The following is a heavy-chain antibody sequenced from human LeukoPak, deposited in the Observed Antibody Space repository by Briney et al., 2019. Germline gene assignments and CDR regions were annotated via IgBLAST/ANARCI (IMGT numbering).Heavy chain of an antibody. CDR3: ARQDGTMVRGEGWFDY. D-gene: IGHD3-10*01. CDR1: GGSISSSSYY. V-gene: IGHV4-39*01. J-gene: IGHJ4*02. Sequence: SETLSLTCTVSGGSISSSSYYWGWIRQPPGKGLEWIGSIYYSGSTYYNPSLKSRVTISVDTSKNQFSLKLSSVTAADTAVYYCARQDGTMVRGEGWFDYWGQGTLVTVSS. CDR2: IYYSGST.